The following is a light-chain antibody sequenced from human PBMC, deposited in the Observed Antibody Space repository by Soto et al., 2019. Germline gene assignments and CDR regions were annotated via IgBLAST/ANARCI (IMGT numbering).Light chain of an antibody. CDR1: QSVSSSY. CDR3: QQYNDWFSIT. CDR2: GAS. J-gene: IGKJ5*01. V-gene: IGKV3-20*01. Sequence: EIVLTQSPATVSLSPGEGATLSCGASQSVSSSYLAWYQQKPGQAPRLLIYGASSRATGIPDRFSGSGSGTDFTLTISSLQSEDFGVYSCQQYNDWFSITFGQGTRLEIK.